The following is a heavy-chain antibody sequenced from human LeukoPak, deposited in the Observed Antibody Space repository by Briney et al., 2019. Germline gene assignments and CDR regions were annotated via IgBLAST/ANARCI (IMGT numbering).Heavy chain of an antibody. J-gene: IGHJ4*02. CDR2: IGTAGDT. V-gene: IGHV3-13*01. Sequence: PGGSLRLSCAASGFTFSSYDMHWVRQATGKGLEWVSAIGTAGDTYYPGSVKGRFTISRENAKNSLYLQMNSLRAGDTAVYHCARAHYDFWSGYHPPYYFDYWGQGTLVTVSS. CDR3: ARAHYDFWSGYHPPYYFDY. CDR1: GFTFSSYD. D-gene: IGHD3-3*01.